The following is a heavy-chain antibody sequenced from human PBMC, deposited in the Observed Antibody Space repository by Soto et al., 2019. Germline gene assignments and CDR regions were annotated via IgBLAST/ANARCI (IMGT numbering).Heavy chain of an antibody. Sequence: QVQLVQSGDEVKESGASVKVSCKASGYSFTDYYIHWVRQAHGQGLEWVGEIGPKSGDTRYAQKFHGRITMTKDTSITTVYMELSNLSPDDTAVYYCGRGRSGELVVFYWGQGTLVTVHS. CDR3: GRGRSGELVVFY. V-gene: IGHV1-2*02. D-gene: IGHD1-7*01. CDR1: GYSFTDYY. CDR2: IGPKSGDT. J-gene: IGHJ4*02.